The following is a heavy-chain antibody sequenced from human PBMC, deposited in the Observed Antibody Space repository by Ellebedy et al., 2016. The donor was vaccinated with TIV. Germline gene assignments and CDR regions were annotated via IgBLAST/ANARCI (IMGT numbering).Heavy chain of an antibody. CDR2: INYDGSVK. J-gene: IGHJ5*02. D-gene: IGHD6-6*01. V-gene: IGHV3-7*01. Sequence: GESLKISXAASGFTFNSYNMNWVRQAPGKGLEWVANINYDGSVKYYVNSVKGRFTISRDNVKNSLSLQMNGLGVEDTAVYYCVSRGSSSSWGQGALVTVSS. CDR1: GFTFNSYN. CDR3: VSRGSSSS.